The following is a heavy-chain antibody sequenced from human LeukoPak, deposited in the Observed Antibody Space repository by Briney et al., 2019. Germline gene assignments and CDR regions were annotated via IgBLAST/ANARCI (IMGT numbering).Heavy chain of an antibody. Sequence: GGSLRLSCAASGFTFSSYWMNWARQAPGKGLEWVASINHNGNVNYYVDSVKGRFTISRDNAKNSLYLQMSNLKAEDTAVYFCARGGGLDVWGQGATVTVSS. J-gene: IGHJ6*02. V-gene: IGHV3-7*03. CDR3: ARGGGLDV. D-gene: IGHD3-16*01. CDR2: INHNGNVN. CDR1: GFTFSSYW.